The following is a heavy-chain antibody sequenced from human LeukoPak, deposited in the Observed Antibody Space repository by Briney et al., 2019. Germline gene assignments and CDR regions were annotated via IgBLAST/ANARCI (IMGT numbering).Heavy chain of an antibody. CDR2: IDSSGSTI. Sequence: PVGSLRLSCAASGFTFSSYEMNWVRQAPGKGLEWVSYIDSSGSTIYYADSVKGRFTISRDNAKNSLYLQMNSLRVEDTAVYYCARESREIGYWGQGTLVTVSS. J-gene: IGHJ4*02. D-gene: IGHD5/OR15-5a*01. V-gene: IGHV3-48*03. CDR1: GFTFSSYE. CDR3: ARESREIGY.